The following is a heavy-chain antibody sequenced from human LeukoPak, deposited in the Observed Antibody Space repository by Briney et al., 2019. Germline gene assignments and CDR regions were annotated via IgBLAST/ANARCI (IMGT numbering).Heavy chain of an antibody. V-gene: IGHV4-59*08. CDR3: ARYDNSGYYSLDY. Sequence: SETLSLTCTVSGASISSYYWSWIRQPPGKGLEWIGYSHYSGSSNYNPSLKSRVTISVATSKNQFSLKLSSVTAADTAVYYCARYDNSGYYSLDYWGQGALVTVSS. D-gene: IGHD3-22*01. CDR1: GASISSYY. CDR2: SHYSGSS. J-gene: IGHJ4*02.